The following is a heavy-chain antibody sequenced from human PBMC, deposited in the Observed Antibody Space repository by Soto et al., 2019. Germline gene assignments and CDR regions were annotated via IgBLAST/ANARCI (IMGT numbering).Heavy chain of an antibody. Sequence: QVQLVQSGAEVKKPGASVKVSCKASGYTFTSYDINWVRQATGQGLEWMGWMNPNSGNTGYAQKFQGRVTMTRNTSISTAYMELSSLRSEDTAVYYRARSPSGSRHQGGWFDPWGQGTLVTVSS. J-gene: IGHJ5*02. CDR2: MNPNSGNT. D-gene: IGHD1-26*01. V-gene: IGHV1-8*01. CDR3: ARSPSGSRHQGGWFDP. CDR1: GYTFTSYD.